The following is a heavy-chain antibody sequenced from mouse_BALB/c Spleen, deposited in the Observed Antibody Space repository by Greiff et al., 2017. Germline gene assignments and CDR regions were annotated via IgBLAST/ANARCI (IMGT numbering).Heavy chain of an antibody. J-gene: IGHJ2*01. Sequence: VQLKESGPGLVKPSQSLSLTCTVTGYSITSDYAWNWIRQFPGNKLEWMGYISYSGSTSYNPSLKSRISITRDTSKNQFFLQLNSVTTEDTATYYCARSYYGYDEAFDYWGQGTTLTVSS. V-gene: IGHV3-2*02. CDR2: ISYSGST. CDR3: ARSYYGYDEAFDY. D-gene: IGHD2-2*01. CDR1: GYSITSDYA.